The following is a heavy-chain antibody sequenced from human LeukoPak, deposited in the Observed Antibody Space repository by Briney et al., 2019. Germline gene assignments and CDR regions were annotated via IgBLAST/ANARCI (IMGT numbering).Heavy chain of an antibody. Sequence: GGSLRLSCAASGFTFSSYAMSWVRQAPGKGLEWVSAISGSGGSTHYADSVKGRFTISRDNSKNTLYLQMNSLRAEDTAVYYCAKVQYSDYDMNFDSWGQGTLVTVSS. CDR1: GFTFSSYA. V-gene: IGHV3-23*01. D-gene: IGHD5-12*01. J-gene: IGHJ4*02. CDR3: AKVQYSDYDMNFDS. CDR2: ISGSGGST.